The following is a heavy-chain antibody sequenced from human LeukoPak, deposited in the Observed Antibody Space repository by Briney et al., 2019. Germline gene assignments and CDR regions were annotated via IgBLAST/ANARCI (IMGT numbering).Heavy chain of an antibody. D-gene: IGHD3-22*01. V-gene: IGHV3-21*01. CDR1: GFTFSCFT. CDR3: GRDDGSGYHSAIDY. Sequence: GGSLRLSCAASGFTFSCFTMNWVRQAPGSGLEWVSSISSSSTYIYYADSVKGRFTISRDTAKNSLYLQMNSLRAEDTAVYYCGRDDGSGYHSAIDYWGQGTLVAVSS. CDR2: ISSSSTYI. J-gene: IGHJ4*02.